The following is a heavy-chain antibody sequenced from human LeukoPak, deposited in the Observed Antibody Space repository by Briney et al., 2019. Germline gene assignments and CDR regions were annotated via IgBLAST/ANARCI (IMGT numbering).Heavy chain of an antibody. CDR1: GYTFTNYG. CDR2: ISAYNGNR. V-gene: IGHV1-18*01. D-gene: IGHD3-22*01. J-gene: IGHJ4*02. CDR3: ARDSFDSSGYFDY. Sequence: ASVKVSCKASGYTFTNYGISWVRQAPGQGREWVGWISAYNGNRHYAQKLQGRVTMTTDTSTSTAYMELTSLRSDDTAVYYCARDSFDSSGYFDYWGQGTLVTVSS.